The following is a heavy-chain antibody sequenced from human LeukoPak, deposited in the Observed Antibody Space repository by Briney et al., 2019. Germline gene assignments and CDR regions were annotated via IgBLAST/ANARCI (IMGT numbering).Heavy chain of an antibody. Sequence: GASVKVPCKASGYTFTSYGISWVRQAPGQGLEWMGWISAYNGNTNYAQKLQGRVTMTTDTSTSTAYMEVRSLRSDDTAVYYCARQHYYGSGTYWFDPWGQGTLVTVSS. CDR1: GYTFTSYG. J-gene: IGHJ5*02. D-gene: IGHD3-10*01. V-gene: IGHV1-18*01. CDR2: ISAYNGNT. CDR3: ARQHYYGSGTYWFDP.